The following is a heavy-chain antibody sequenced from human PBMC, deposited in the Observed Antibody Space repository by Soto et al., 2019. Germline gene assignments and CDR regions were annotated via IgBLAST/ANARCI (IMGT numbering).Heavy chain of an antibody. CDR3: ARRGDLGYCSSTSCPVHYGMDV. D-gene: IGHD2-2*01. J-gene: IGHJ6*02. Sequence: GEPLMIYCKGPGYSFTSYWIGWVRQMPGKGLEWMGIIYPGDSDTRYSPSFQGQVTISADKSISTAYLQWSSLKASDTAMYYCARRGDLGYCSSTSCPVHYGMDVWGQGTTVTVSS. V-gene: IGHV5-51*01. CDR2: IYPGDSDT. CDR1: GYSFTSYW.